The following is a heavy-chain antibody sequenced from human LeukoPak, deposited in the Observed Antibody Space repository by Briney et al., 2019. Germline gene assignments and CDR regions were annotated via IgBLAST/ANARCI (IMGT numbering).Heavy chain of an antibody. D-gene: IGHD3-22*01. CDR2: VYYSGST. CDR1: GGSISSYY. V-gene: IGHV4-59*08. CDR3: ARHKTCYYYDSSGYYPAFDI. J-gene: IGHJ3*02. Sequence: SETLSLTCTVSGGSISSYYWSWIRQPPGKGLEWVGYVYYSGSTNYNPSLKSRVTISIDTSKNQFSLNLSSVTAADTAVYYCARHKTCYYYDSSGYYPAFDIWGQGTMVTVSS.